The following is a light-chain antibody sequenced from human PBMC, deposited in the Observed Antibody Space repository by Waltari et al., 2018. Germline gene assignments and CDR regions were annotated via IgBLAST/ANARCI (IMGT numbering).Light chain of an antibody. CDR1: QRVSSGS. CDR2: GAS. Sequence: EIVLTQSPGTLSLSPGERATLSFRARQRVSSGSLAWYQQKPGQAPRLLIYGASSSATGISDRFSGSGSGTDFTLTISRLEPEDFAVYYWQQYGSSPKTFGQGTKVEIK. J-gene: IGKJ1*01. V-gene: IGKV3-20*01. CDR3: QQYGSSPKT.